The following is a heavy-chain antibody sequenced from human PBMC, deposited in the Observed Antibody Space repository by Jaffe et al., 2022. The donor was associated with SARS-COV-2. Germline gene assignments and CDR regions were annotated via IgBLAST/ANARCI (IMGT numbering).Heavy chain of an antibody. Sequence: QVQLQESGPGLVKPSETLSLTCTVSGGSISSYYWSWIRQPPGKGLEWIGYIYYSGSTNYNPSLKSRVTISVDTSKNQFSLKLSSVTAADTAVYYCARCEAISYDYVWGSYRPTHAFDIWGQGTMVTVSS. CDR1: GGSISSYY. CDR3: ARCEAISYDYVWGSYRPTHAFDI. D-gene: IGHD3-16*02. V-gene: IGHV4-59*01. CDR2: IYYSGST. J-gene: IGHJ3*02.